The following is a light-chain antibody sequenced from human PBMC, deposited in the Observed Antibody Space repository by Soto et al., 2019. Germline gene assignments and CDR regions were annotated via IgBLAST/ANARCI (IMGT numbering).Light chain of an antibody. J-gene: IGKJ1*01. CDR2: GAS. V-gene: IGKV3-15*01. Sequence: EIVMTQSPATLSVSRGERATLSCRANQAISSNLAWYQQKPGQAPRLLIYGASTRATGIPDRFSGSGSGTEFTLTISSPQSEDFAVYYCQQYNNWPPWTVGQGTKVDIK. CDR1: QAISSN. CDR3: QQYNNWPPWT.